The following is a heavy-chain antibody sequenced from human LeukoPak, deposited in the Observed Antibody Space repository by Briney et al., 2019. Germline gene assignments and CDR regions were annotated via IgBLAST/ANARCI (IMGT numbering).Heavy chain of an antibody. CDR1: GFTFSSYS. CDR3: AKVRRYFDDGAFDI. CDR2: ISYDGSNK. D-gene: IGHD3-9*01. V-gene: IGHV3-30*18. Sequence: PGGSLRLSCAASGFTFSSYSMNWVRQAPGKGLEWVAVISYDGSNKYYADSVKGRFTISRDNSKNTLYLQMNSLRAEDTAVYYCAKVRRYFDDGAFDIWGQGTMVTVSS. J-gene: IGHJ3*02.